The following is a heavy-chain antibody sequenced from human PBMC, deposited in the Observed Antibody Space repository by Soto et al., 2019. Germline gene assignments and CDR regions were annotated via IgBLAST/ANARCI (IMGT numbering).Heavy chain of an antibody. J-gene: IGHJ5*02. D-gene: IGHD6-13*01. CDR3: ARDSSWVFLEYPTGP. CDR2: IYYSGST. Sequence: QVQLQESGPGLVKPSETLSLTCTVSGGSISSYYWSWIRQPPGKGLELLGYIYYSGSTNYNPSLKSRLTTSVDTSKNHFSLKLSSVTAADTAVYYCARDSSWVFLEYPTGPWGKGTLVTVSS. V-gene: IGHV4-59*01. CDR1: GGSISSYY.